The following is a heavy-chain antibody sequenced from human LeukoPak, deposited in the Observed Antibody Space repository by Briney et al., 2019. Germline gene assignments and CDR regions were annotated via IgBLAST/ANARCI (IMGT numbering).Heavy chain of an antibody. CDR2: IYTSGST. D-gene: IGHD1-20*01. J-gene: IGHJ4*02. CDR3: ARYHNWNDVLFFDY. CDR1: GGSISSYY. V-gene: IGHV4-4*07. Sequence: PSETLSLTCTVSGGSISSYYWSWIRQPAGKGLEWIGRIYTSGSTNYNPPLKSRVTMSVDTSKNQFSLKLSSVTAADTAVYYCARYHNWNDVLFFDYWGRGTLVTVSS.